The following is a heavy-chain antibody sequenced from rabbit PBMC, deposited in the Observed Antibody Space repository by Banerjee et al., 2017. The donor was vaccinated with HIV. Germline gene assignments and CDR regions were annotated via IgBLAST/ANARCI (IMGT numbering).Heavy chain of an antibody. Sequence: QSLEESGGDLVKPGASLTLTCTASGFSFSSGYWICWVRQAPGKGLEWIACIENGDGSTDYASWAKGRFTISKTSSTTVTLQMTSLTAADTATYFCARPYADGHATFDLWGPGTLVTVS. CDR3: ARPYADGHATFDL. CDR2: IENGDGST. D-gene: IGHD6-1*01. J-gene: IGHJ4*01. CDR1: GFSFSSGYW. V-gene: IGHV1S40*01.